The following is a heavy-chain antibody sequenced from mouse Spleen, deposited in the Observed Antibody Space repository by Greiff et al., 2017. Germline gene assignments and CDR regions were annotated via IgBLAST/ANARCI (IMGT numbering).Heavy chain of an antibody. CDR3: ARFTTVVFDY. D-gene: IGHD1-1*01. CDR2: IYPSDSET. J-gene: IGHJ2*01. Sequence: VQLQQPGAELVRPGSSVKLSCKASGYTFTSYWMDWVKQRPGQGLEWIGNIYPSDSETHYNQKFKDKATLTVDTSSSTAYMELHSLTSEDSAVYFCARFTTVVFDYWGQGTTLTVSS. CDR1: GYTFTSYW. V-gene: IGHV1-61*01.